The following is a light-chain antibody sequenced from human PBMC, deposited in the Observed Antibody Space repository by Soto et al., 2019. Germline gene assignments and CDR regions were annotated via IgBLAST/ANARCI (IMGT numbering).Light chain of an antibody. Sequence: EIVMTQSLATLSVSPGERATLSCRASESVSGNLAWYQQKPGQAPRLLIYDTASRATAIPARFSGSGSGTEFTLTICSLQSEDFAVYYCQQYSKWPTFGQGTRLEIK. CDR3: QQYSKWPT. V-gene: IGKV3-15*01. CDR2: DTA. CDR1: ESVSGN. J-gene: IGKJ5*01.